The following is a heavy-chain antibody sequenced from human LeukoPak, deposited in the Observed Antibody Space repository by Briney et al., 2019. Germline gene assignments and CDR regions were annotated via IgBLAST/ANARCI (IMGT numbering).Heavy chain of an antibody. CDR2: ISGSGGST. CDR3: AKVSQMVTMVRGAYFDY. CDR1: GFTFSSYA. V-gene: IGHV3-23*01. J-gene: IGHJ4*02. D-gene: IGHD3-10*01. Sequence: GGSLRLSCAASGFTFSSYAMSWVRQAPGKGLEWVSAISGSGGSTYYADSVKGRFTISRDNSKNTLYLQMNSLRAEDTAVYYCAKVSQMVTMVRGAYFDYWGQGTLVTVSS.